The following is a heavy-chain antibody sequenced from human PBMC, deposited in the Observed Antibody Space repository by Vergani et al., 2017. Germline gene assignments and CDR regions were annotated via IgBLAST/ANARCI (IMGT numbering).Heavy chain of an antibody. D-gene: IGHD3-16*01. CDR1: GGSISSSSHF. V-gene: IGHV4-39*01. CDR3: ARHDSGHYDSSYYGLDV. Sequence: QLQLHKSGPGLVKPSETLSLTCTLSGGSISSSSHFWGWLRQTPGKGLEWIGSIYYSGSTYNNPSLKSRVRISVDTSKNQFSLKLSSVTAADSAVYYCARHDSGHYDSSYYGLDVWGQGTTVTVSS. J-gene: IGHJ6*02. CDR2: IYYSGST.